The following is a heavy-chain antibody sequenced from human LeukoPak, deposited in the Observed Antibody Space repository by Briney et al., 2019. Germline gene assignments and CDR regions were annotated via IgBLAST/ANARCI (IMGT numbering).Heavy chain of an antibody. CDR2: IYYSGST. D-gene: IGHD6-19*01. Sequence: PSETLSLTCTVSGGSISSSSYYWGWIRQPPGKGLEWIGSIYYSGSTYYNPSLKSRVTISVDTSKNQFSLKLSSVTAADTAVYYCASFSGWYGNAFDIWGQGTLVTVSS. CDR1: GGSISSSSYY. V-gene: IGHV4-39*07. CDR3: ASFSGWYGNAFDI. J-gene: IGHJ3*02.